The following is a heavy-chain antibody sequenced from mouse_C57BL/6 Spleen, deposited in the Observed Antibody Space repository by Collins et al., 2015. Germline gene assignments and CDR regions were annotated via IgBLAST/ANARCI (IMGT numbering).Heavy chain of an antibody. CDR2: IHPSDSDT. CDR3: ASGGTTAYYAMDY. V-gene: IGHV1-74*01. D-gene: IGHD1-2*01. CDR1: GYTFTRYW. Sequence: QVQLQQPGAELVKPGASVKVSCKVSGYTFTRYWMHWVKQRPGQGLEWIGRIHPSDSDTNYNQKFKGKATLTVDKSSSTAYMQLSSLTSEGSAVYYCASGGTTAYYAMDYWGQGTSVTVSS. J-gene: IGHJ4*01.